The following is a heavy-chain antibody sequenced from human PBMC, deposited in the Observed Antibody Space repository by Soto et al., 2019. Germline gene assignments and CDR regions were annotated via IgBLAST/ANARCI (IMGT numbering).Heavy chain of an antibody. CDR1: GGSISSGGYY. Sequence: SETLSLTYTVSGGSISSGGYYWSWIRQHPGKGLEWIGYIYYSGSTYYNPSLKSRVTISVDTSKNQFSLKLSSVTAADTAVYYCARAPQLSSFDYWGQGTLVTSPQ. J-gene: IGHJ4*02. CDR3: ARAPQLSSFDY. CDR2: IYYSGST. D-gene: IGHD2-2*01. V-gene: IGHV4-31*03.